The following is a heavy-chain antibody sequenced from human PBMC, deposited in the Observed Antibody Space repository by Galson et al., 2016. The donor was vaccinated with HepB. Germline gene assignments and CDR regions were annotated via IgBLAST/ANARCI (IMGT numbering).Heavy chain of an antibody. CDR1: GLIVTRNY. J-gene: IGHJ4*02. CDR2: IYSGGYT. D-gene: IGHD6-6*01. V-gene: IGHV3-66*01. CDR3: TRDIAARLPFDY. Sequence: SLRLSCAASGLIVTRNYMAWVRQAPGKGLEWVSIIYSGGYTYYADSVKGRFNISRDNSKNTVSLQMNSLRVEDTAVYYCTRDIAARLPFDYWGQGTLVTVSS.